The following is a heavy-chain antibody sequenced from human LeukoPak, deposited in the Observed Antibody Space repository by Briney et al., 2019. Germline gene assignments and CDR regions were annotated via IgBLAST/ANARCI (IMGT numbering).Heavy chain of an antibody. D-gene: IGHD1-26*01. J-gene: IGHJ4*02. CDR2: FDPEDGET. Sequence: ASVKVSCKVSGYTLTELSMHWVRQAPGKGLEWMGGFDPEDGETIYAQKFQGRITMTEDTSTDTAYMELSSLRSEDTAVYYCATIVVGALYFDYWGQGTLVTVSS. V-gene: IGHV1-24*01. CDR1: GYTLTELS. CDR3: ATIVVGALYFDY.